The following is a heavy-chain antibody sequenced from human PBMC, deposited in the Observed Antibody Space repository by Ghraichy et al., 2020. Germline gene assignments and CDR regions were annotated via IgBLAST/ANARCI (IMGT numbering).Heavy chain of an antibody. CDR3: ARHQDNYDFWSGYSHRGWFDP. J-gene: IGHJ5*02. V-gene: IGHV4-39*01. CDR2: IYYSGST. Sequence: SETLSLTCTVSGGSISSSSYYWGWIRQPPGKGLEWIGSIYYSGSTYYNPSLKSRVTISVDTSKNQFSLKLSSVTAADTAVYYCARHQDNYDFWSGYSHRGWFDPWGQGTLVTVSS. D-gene: IGHD3-3*01. CDR1: GGSISSSSYY.